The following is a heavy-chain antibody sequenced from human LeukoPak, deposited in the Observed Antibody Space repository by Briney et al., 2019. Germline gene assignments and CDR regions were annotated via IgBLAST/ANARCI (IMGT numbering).Heavy chain of an antibody. J-gene: IGHJ3*02. CDR2: INTDGDNI. Sequence: GGSLRLSGVGSGFSFSNYWMHWVRQPPGKGLVWVSRINTDGDNIQYADSVKGRFIISRDNAKNTLYLQMNSLRVEDTAVYYCARDLNVLRFLEWHAFDIWGLGTMVTVSS. V-gene: IGHV3-74*01. D-gene: IGHD3-3*01. CDR1: GFSFSNYW. CDR3: ARDLNVLRFLEWHAFDI.